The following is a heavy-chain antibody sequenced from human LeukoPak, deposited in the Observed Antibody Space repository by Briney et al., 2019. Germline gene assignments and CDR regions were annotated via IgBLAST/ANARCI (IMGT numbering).Heavy chain of an antibody. CDR3: ARIGTNWNFDY. J-gene: IGHJ4*02. D-gene: IGHD1-20*01. Sequence: GGSLRLSCAASGFTFSDHYMDWVRQAPGKGLEWVGRIRNKANSYTTEYAASVKGRFALSRDDSKNSLYLQMNSLKTEDTAVYYCARIGTNWNFDYWGQGTLVTVSS. CDR2: IRNKANSYTT. CDR1: GFTFSDHY. V-gene: IGHV3-72*01.